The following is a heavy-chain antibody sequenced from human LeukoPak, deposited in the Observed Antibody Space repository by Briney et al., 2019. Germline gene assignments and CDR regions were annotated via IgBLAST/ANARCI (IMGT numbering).Heavy chain of an antibody. D-gene: IGHD6-13*01. CDR3: ARLFHWSSSSGYGYYFDY. Sequence: PSETLSLTCAVSTYSISSGYYWGWIRQPPGKGLEWIGSVYHSGSTYYSPSLKSRVTISVDTSKNQFSLKVSSVTAADTAVYYCARLFHWSSSSGYGYYFDYWGQGTLVTVSS. J-gene: IGHJ4*02. CDR1: TYSISSGYY. CDR2: VYHSGST. V-gene: IGHV4-38-2*01.